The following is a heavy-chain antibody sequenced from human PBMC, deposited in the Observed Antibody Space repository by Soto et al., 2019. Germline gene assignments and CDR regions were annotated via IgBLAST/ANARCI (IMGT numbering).Heavy chain of an antibody. CDR2: SRNKVRSYTT. CDR3: ARSGPDNRSGSYHHNFEN. CDR1: DFIVSAHY. Sequence: PGGSLRLSCEASDFIVSAHYMDWVRRAPGKGLEWVGRSRNKVRSYTTEYAASVKGRFTISRDDSKNSVYLQMDSLRPEDTGVYYCARSGPDNRSGSYHHNFENWGQGTLVTVSS. J-gene: IGHJ4*02. D-gene: IGHD1-26*01. V-gene: IGHV3-72*01.